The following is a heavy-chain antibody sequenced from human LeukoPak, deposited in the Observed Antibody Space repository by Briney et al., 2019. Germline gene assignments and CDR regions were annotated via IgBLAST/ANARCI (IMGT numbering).Heavy chain of an antibody. D-gene: IGHD6-13*01. CDR3: ARSIRIAAAKNAFDI. V-gene: IGHV3-7*01. CDR1: GFTFSSYW. Sequence: GGSLRLSCAASGFTFSSYWMSWVRQAPGKGLEWVANIKQDGSEKYYVDSVKGRFTISRDNAKNSLYLQMNSLRAEDTAVYYCARSIRIAAAKNAFDIWGQGTMVTVSS. CDR2: IKQDGSEK. J-gene: IGHJ3*02.